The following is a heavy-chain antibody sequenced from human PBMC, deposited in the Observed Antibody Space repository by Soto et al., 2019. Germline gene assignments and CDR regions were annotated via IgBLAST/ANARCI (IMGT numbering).Heavy chain of an antibody. J-gene: IGHJ6*02. CDR2: IYYSGST. CDR3: AREGLTGTIGLYYYYGMDV. CDR1: GGSFSGYY. Sequence: SETLSLTCAVYGGSFSGYYWNWIRQPPGKGLEWIGYIYYSGSTNYNPSLKSRVTISVDTSKNQFSLKLSSVTAADTAVYYCAREGLTGTIGLYYYYGMDVWGQGTTVTVSS. D-gene: IGHD1-7*01. V-gene: IGHV4-59*01.